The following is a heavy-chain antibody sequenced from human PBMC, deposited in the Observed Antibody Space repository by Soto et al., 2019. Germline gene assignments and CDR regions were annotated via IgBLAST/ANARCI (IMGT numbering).Heavy chain of an antibody. D-gene: IGHD2-15*01. J-gene: IGHJ3*02. CDR1: GFSLRISGVG. CDR2: IYWDDDK. V-gene: IGHV2-5*02. Sequence: QITLKESGPTLVKPTQTLTLTCTFSGFSLRISGVGVGWIRQPPGRALEWLALIYWDDDKRYSPSLKSRLTITKGTSKNQVVLTMTNMDPVDTATYYCAHSATVSDAFDIWGQGTMVTVSS. CDR3: AHSATVSDAFDI.